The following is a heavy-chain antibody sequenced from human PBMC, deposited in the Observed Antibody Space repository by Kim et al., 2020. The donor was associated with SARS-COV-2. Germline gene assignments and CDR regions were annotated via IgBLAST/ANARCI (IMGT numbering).Heavy chain of an antibody. Sequence: SVKVSCKASGGTFSSYAISWVRQAPGQGLEWMGGIIPIFGTANYAQKFQGRVTITADESTSTAYMELSSLRSEDTAVYYCARGSNIAVAALIHHWFDPWGQGTLVTVSS. J-gene: IGHJ5*02. D-gene: IGHD6-19*01. CDR1: GGTFSSYA. CDR3: ARGSNIAVAALIHHWFDP. V-gene: IGHV1-69*13. CDR2: IIPIFGTA.